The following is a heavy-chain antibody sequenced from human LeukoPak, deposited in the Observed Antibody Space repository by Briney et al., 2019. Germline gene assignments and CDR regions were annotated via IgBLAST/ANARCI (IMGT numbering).Heavy chain of an antibody. D-gene: IGHD1-14*01. CDR1: GGSISSYY. CDR3: ARGNQRHYED. V-gene: IGHV4-59*01. CDR2: IYYSGST. J-gene: IGHJ4*02. Sequence: PSETLSLTCTVSGGSISSYYWSWIRQPPGKGLERIGYIYYSGSTNYNPSLKSRVTISVDTSKNQFSLKLSSVTAADTAVYYCARGNQRHYEDWGQGTLVTVSS.